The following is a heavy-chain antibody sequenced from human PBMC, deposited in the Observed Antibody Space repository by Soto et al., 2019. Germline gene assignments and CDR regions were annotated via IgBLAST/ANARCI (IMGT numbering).Heavy chain of an antibody. CDR3: ARESIAAAGRKDNWFDP. CDR1: GGSISSSSYY. D-gene: IGHD6-13*01. CDR2: IYYSGST. J-gene: IGHJ5*02. V-gene: IGHV4-39*02. Sequence: SETLSLTCTVSGGSISSSSYYWGWIRQPPGKGQEWIGSIYYSGSTYYNPSLKSRVTISVDTSKNQFSLKLSSVTAADTAVYYCARESIAAAGRKDNWFDPWGQGTLVTVSS.